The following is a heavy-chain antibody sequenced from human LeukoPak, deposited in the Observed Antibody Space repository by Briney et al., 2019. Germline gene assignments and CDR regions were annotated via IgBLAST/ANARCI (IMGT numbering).Heavy chain of an antibody. CDR3: ARDRGGYFDY. D-gene: IGHD3-22*01. J-gene: IGHJ4*02. V-gene: IGHV3-7*01. CDR2: IKPDGGEK. CDR1: GFTFSRFW. Sequence: GGSLRLSCEASGFTFSRFWMSWVRQAPGKGLEWVANIKPDGGEKYYVDSVKGRFTISRDNAKNSLYLQVNSLRAEDTAVYYCARDRGGYFDYWGQGSLVTVSS.